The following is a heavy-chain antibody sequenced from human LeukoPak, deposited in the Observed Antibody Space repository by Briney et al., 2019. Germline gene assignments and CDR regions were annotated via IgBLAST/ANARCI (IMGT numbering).Heavy chain of an antibody. CDR2: IYYSGST. D-gene: IGHD2-21*02. J-gene: IGHJ4*02. V-gene: IGHV4-31*03. CDR1: GGSISSGGYY. Sequence: SQPLSLTCTLSGGSISSGGYYWSWIRQHPGKGLEWNEYIYYSGSTFYNPSLKSRITISVDTSKNQFSLKLNSVTAADTAVYYRAREGGYCGGDCYSDYWGQGTLVTVSS. CDR3: AREGGYCGGDCYSDY.